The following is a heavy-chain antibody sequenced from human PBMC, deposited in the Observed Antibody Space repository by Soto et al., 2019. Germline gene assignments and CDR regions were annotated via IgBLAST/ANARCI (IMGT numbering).Heavy chain of an antibody. CDR1: GYTLTDLS. V-gene: IGHV1-24*01. CDR2: FDPEDGET. D-gene: IGHD3-3*01. Sequence: QVQLVQSGAEVKKPGASVKVSCKVSGYTLTDLSMQWVRQAPGKGLEWMGGFDPEDGETIYAQKFQGRVTMTEDTATDTAYMEQRSLRSADTAVYYCATHRSGRFFAWLPAGSLGYWGQGPLVTVSS. J-gene: IGHJ4*02. CDR3: ATHRSGRFFAWLPAGSLGY.